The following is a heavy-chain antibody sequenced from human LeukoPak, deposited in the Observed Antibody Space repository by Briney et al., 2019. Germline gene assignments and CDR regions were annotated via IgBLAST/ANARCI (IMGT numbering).Heavy chain of an antibody. Sequence: ASVKVSCKASGYTFPDYYMYWVRQAPGQGLAGMGWSNLNSGYSHYAQKFRVRVTLTRDTSIATAYMELSSLTSDDTAVYYCARTLFGGPHDHWGQGTLVTVSS. CDR2: SNLNSGYS. V-gene: IGHV1-2*02. J-gene: IGHJ4*02. CDR3: ARTLFGGPHDH. D-gene: IGHD3-10*01. CDR1: GYTFPDYY.